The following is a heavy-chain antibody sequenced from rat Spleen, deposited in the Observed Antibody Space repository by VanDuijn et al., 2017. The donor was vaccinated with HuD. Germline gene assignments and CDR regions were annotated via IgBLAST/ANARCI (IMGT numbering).Heavy chain of an antibody. CDR3: ARQELRIIPTLDY. V-gene: IGHV5-17*01. D-gene: IGHD1-6*01. J-gene: IGHJ2*01. CDR1: GFTFSDYA. CDR2: IIYDGSTI. Sequence: EVQLVESGGGLVQPGRSLKLSCAASGFTFSDYAMAWVRQAPKKGLEWVATIIYDGSTIYYRDSVKGRFTISRDNAKSTLYLQMDSLRSEGTATYYCARQELRIIPTLDYWGQGVMVTVSS.